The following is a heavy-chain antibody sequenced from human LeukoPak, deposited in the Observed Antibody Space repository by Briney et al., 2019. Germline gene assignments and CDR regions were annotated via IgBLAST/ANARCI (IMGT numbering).Heavy chain of an antibody. J-gene: IGHJ5*02. D-gene: IGHD6-19*01. V-gene: IGHV4-39*01. CDR3: ARHHNHIAVAGNWFDP. CDR2: IYYVGST. Sequence: SETLSLTCTVPVGSISSSSYYCGWIRQPPGKGLEWIGIIYYVGSTYYNPSLKSRVTISVATSKNQFSLKLSSVTAADTAVYDCARHHNHIAVAGNWFDPWGQGTLVTVSS. CDR1: VGSISSSSYY.